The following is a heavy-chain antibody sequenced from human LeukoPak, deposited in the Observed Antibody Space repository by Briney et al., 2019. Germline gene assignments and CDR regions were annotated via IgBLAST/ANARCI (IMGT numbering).Heavy chain of an antibody. D-gene: IGHD6-19*01. Sequence: SQTLSLTCAISGDSLSSNSAAWNWIRQSRSRGLEWLGRTYYRSKLYNDYAVSVKSRITINQDTSKNQFSLPLNSVTPEDTAVYYCARVHSSGWPVDYWGQGTLVTVSS. CDR2: TYYRSKLYN. CDR3: ARVHSSGWPVDY. CDR1: GDSLSSNSAA. J-gene: IGHJ4*02. V-gene: IGHV6-1*01.